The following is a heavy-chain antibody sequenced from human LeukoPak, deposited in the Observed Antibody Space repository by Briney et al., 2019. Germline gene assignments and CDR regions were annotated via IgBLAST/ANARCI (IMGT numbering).Heavy chain of an antibody. D-gene: IGHD3-9*01. V-gene: IGHV4-59*12. CDR1: GGSISSYY. Sequence: SETLSLTCTVSGGSISSYYWSWIRQPPGKGLEWIGYIHYSGSTNYNPSLKSRVTISVDTSKSQFSLKLSSATAADTAVYYCATGRSIRYFDYWGQGTLLTVSS. CDR2: IHYSGST. J-gene: IGHJ4*02. CDR3: ATGRSIRYFDY.